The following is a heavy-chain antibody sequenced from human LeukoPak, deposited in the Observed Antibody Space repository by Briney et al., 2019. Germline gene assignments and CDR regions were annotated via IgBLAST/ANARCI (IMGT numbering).Heavy chain of an antibody. J-gene: IGHJ2*01. CDR1: GGSISSSSYY. D-gene: IGHD2-2*01. CDR2: IYYSGST. CDR3: ARRRNYCSSTSCYRDRYWYFDL. Sequence: SETLSLTCTVSGGSISSSSYYWGWIRQPPGKGLEWIGSIYYSGSTYYNPSLKSRVTISVDTSKNQFSLKLSSVTAADTAVYYCARRRNYCSSTSCYRDRYWYFDLWGRGTLVTVSS. V-gene: IGHV4-39*07.